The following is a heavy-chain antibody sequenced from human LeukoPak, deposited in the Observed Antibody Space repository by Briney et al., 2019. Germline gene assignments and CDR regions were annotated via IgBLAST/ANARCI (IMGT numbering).Heavy chain of an antibody. CDR2: INHSGST. CDR1: GGSFSGYY. D-gene: IGHD3-16*01. J-gene: IGHJ5*02. V-gene: IGHV4-34*01. Sequence: SETLSLTCAVYGGSFSGYYWSWIRQPPGKGLEWIGEINHSGSTNYNPSLKSRVTISVDTTKNQFSLKLSSVTAADTAVYYCARVFRGGNRRSWFDPWGQGTLVTVSS. CDR3: ARVFRGGNRRSWFDP.